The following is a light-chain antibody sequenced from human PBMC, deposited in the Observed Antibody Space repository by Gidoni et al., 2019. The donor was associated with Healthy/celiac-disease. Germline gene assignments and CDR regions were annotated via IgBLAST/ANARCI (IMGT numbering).Light chain of an antibody. Sequence: SYELTQPPPVSVSPGQTARITCSGDALPKQYAYWYQQKQGQAPVLVIYKDSERPSGIPGRFSGSSSGTTVTLTISGVQAEDEADYYCQSADSSGTYNVVFGGGTKLTVL. CDR3: QSADSSGTYNVV. J-gene: IGLJ2*01. CDR2: KDS. CDR1: ALPKQY. V-gene: IGLV3-25*03.